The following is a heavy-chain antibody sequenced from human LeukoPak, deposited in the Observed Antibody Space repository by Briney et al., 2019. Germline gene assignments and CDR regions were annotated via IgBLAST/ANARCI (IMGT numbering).Heavy chain of an antibody. CDR2: IKSDGSST. V-gene: IGHV3-74*03. CDR3: ARISAMVRHY. J-gene: IGHJ4*02. D-gene: IGHD3-10*01. Sequence: GGSLRLSCAVSGFTFRSYWMHWVRQAPGKGLVWVSSIKSDGSSTTYADSVKGRFTISRDNAENTLYLQMNSLRVEDTAVYYCARISAMVRHYWGQGTLVTVSS. CDR1: GFTFRSYW.